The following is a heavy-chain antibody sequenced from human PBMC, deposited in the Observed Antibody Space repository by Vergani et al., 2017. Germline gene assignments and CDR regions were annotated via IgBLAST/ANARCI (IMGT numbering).Heavy chain of an antibody. CDR3: ARVPGYCSSTSCYLVRVDAFDI. V-gene: IGHV1-69*06. CDR2: IIPIFGTA. Sequence: QVQLVQSGAEVKKPGSSVKVSCKASGGTFSSYAISWVRQAPGQGLEWMGGIIPIFGTANYAQKFQGRVTITADKSTSTAYMELSSLRSEDTAVYYCARVPGYCSSTSCYLVRVDAFDIWGQGTMVTVSS. J-gene: IGHJ3*02. CDR1: GGTFSSYA. D-gene: IGHD2-2*01.